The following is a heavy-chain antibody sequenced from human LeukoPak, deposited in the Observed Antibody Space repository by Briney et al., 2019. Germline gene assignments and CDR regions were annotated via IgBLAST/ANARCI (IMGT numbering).Heavy chain of an antibody. V-gene: IGHV3-33*01. J-gene: IGHJ4*02. CDR1: GFTFSSYV. Sequence: GGSLRLSCAASGFTFSSYVMHWVRQAPGKGLEWVAVIGYDGSNNFYADSVKGRFTISRDNSKSTLFLQMNSLRAEDTAVYYCARDRSQYYYGSSGYGDFDYWGQGTLVTVSS. D-gene: IGHD3-22*01. CDR2: IGYDGSNN. CDR3: ARDRSQYYYGSSGYGDFDY.